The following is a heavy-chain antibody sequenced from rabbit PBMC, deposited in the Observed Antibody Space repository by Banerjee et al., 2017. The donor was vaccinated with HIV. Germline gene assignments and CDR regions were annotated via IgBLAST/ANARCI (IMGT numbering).Heavy chain of an antibody. CDR3: ARDLAGVIGWNFSL. CDR2: IAAGSSSST. J-gene: IGHJ4*01. D-gene: IGHD4-1*01. CDR1: GFSFNNKYV. V-gene: IGHV1S45*01. Sequence: QEQLEESGGDLVKPEGSLTLTCTASGFSFNNKYVMCWVRQAPGKGLEWIACIAAGSSSSTWYANWAKGRFTISKTSSTTVTLQMTSLTAADTATYFCARDLAGVIGWNFSLWGPGTLVTVS.